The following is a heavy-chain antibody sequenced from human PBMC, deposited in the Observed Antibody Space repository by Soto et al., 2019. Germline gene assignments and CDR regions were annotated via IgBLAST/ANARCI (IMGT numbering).Heavy chain of an antibody. CDR3: ASVYSDQQQGGNDYEYHGRDI. CDR2: IWYNGCNR. CDR1: GDSFCYYG. D-gene: IGHD2-8*01. J-gene: IGHJ6*02. V-gene: IGHV3-33*01. Sequence: GRSLRLSCAASGDSFCYYGMHWFRQAPGKGLEWVAFIWYNGCNRYYADSVKGRFTITRDNSKDTLYLRMNSLRAEDTAVYYCASVYSDQQQGGNDYEYHGRDIWGQGTTVTVSS.